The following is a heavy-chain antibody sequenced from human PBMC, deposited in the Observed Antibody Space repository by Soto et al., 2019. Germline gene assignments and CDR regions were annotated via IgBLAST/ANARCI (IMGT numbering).Heavy chain of an antibody. D-gene: IGHD2-21*02. J-gene: IGHJ5*02. V-gene: IGHV4-30-2*01. CDR2: IYHSGST. CDR1: GGSISSGGYS. CDR3: ARRPELHGGGDCFEHWFDP. Sequence: QLQLQESGSGLVKPSQTLSLTCAVSGGSISSGGYSWSWIRQPPGKGLEWIGYIYHSGSTYYNPSLKSRVTISVDRSKNQFSLKLSSVTAADTAVYYCARRPELHGGGDCFEHWFDPWGQGTLVTVSS.